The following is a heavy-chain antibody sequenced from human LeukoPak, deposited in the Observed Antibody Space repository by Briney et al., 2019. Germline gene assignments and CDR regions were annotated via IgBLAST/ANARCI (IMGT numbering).Heavy chain of an antibody. J-gene: IGHJ6*03. CDR2: IKQDGSEK. D-gene: IGHD2-2*01. V-gene: IGHV3-7*01. CDR1: GFPFSSYW. Sequence: AGGSLRLSCAASGFPFSSYWMSWVRQAPGKGLEWVSNIKQDGSEKYYVDSVKGRFTISRDNAKNSLYLQMNSLRAEDTAVYYCASSGYCSSTSCYPYYYYYMDVWGKGTTVTVSS. CDR3: ASSGYCSSTSCYPYYYYYMDV.